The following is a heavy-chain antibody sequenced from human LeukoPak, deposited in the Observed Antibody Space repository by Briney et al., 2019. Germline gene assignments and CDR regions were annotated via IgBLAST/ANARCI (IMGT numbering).Heavy chain of an antibody. CDR1: GYTFTSYY. V-gene: IGHV1-46*01. D-gene: IGHD6-13*01. CDR3: ARPASPLSYSSSWYPSRTGGYYYMDV. Sequence: GASVKVSCKASGYTFTSYYMHWVRQAPGQGLEWMGIINPSGGSTSYAQKFQGRVTMTRDMSTSTVYMELSSLRSEDTAVYYCARPASPLSYSSSWYPSRTGGYYYMDVWGKGTTVTVSS. J-gene: IGHJ6*03. CDR2: INPSGGST.